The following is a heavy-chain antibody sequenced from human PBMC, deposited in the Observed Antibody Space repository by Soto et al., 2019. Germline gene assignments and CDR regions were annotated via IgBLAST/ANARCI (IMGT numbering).Heavy chain of an antibody. D-gene: IGHD1-20*01. Sequence: ASVKVSCKASGYTFTSYDINWVRQATGQGLEWMGWMNPNSGNTGYAQKFQGRVTMTRNTSISTAYMELSSLRSEDTAVYYCARVRRYNWNYVDYWGQGTLVTVSS. CDR2: MNPNSGNT. CDR1: GYTFTSYD. CDR3: ARVRRYNWNYVDY. V-gene: IGHV1-8*01. J-gene: IGHJ4*02.